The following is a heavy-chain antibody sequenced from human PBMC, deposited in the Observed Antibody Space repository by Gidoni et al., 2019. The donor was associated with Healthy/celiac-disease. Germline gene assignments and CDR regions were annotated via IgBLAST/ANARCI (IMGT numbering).Heavy chain of an antibody. Sequence: QVQLQESGPGLVKPSQTLSLTCTVPGGSISSGSYYWSWIRQPAGKGLEWIGRIYTRGRTNYNPSLKSRVTISVDTSTNQFSLKLSSVTAADTAVYYCARGYYDSSGYYPSWYYGMDVWGQGTTVTVSS. D-gene: IGHD3-22*01. CDR1: GGSISSGSYY. CDR2: IYTRGRT. V-gene: IGHV4-61*02. CDR3: ARGYYDSSGYYPSWYYGMDV. J-gene: IGHJ6*02.